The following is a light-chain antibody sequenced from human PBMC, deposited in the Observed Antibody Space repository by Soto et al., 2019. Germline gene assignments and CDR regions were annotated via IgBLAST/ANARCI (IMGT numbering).Light chain of an antibody. CDR3: QQTYTSVAT. J-gene: IGKJ1*01. CDR1: QRVDSY. Sequence: DIQVTQSPSSLSASVGDSVTLSCQTSQRVDSYIHWYQHQSGKPPKLLIYAASTLQDGVPSRFSGGGSGTAFSLIITGLQPGDSATYYCQQTYTSVATLGQGTKVDI. V-gene: IGKV1-39*01. CDR2: AAS.